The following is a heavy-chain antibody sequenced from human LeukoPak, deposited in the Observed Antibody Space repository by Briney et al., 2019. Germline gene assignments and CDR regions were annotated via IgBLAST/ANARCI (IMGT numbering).Heavy chain of an antibody. V-gene: IGHV2-70*11. Sequence: SGPTLVNPTQTLTLTCTFSGFSLTTSRMCVSWIRQPPGKALEWLARIDWDDDEYYSTSLQTRLTISKDTSKNQVVLTMANMNPVDTATYYCARGVNWFDPWGQGTLVTVSS. D-gene: IGHD2-8*01. CDR2: IDWDDDE. J-gene: IGHJ5*02. CDR1: GFSLTTSRMC. CDR3: ARGVNWFDP.